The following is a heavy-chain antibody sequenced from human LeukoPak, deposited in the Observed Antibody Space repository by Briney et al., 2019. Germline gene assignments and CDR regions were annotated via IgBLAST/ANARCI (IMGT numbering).Heavy chain of an antibody. V-gene: IGHV3-15*01. J-gene: IGHJ6*04. CDR3: TTESIKDYVYGMEV. CDR2: IKSKKNDGTS. CDR1: GFTFSNAR. D-gene: IGHD3-16*01. Sequence: GGSLRLYCSASGFTFSNARMMWVRQAPGKGREWVGRIKSKKNDGTSDYAAPVKGTFTISGNDSKNALYLQISCLKTEDAVVYYCTTESIKDYVYGMEVWGKGTTVIVSS.